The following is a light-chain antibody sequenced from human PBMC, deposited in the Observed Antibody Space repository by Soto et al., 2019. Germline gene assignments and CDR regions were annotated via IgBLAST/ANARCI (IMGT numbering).Light chain of an antibody. CDR1: QSVTSNY. V-gene: IGKV3-20*01. CDR3: HQYGVSPKT. J-gene: IGKJ1*01. CDR2: GVS. Sequence: ENVLTKSLGTLSLYPWERATLSRRASQSVTSNYLAWYQQKPGQAPRLLIYGVSIRATGIPDRFAGSGSGPDFTLTISRLEPEDFAVYYCHQYGVSPKTFGQGTKVDIK.